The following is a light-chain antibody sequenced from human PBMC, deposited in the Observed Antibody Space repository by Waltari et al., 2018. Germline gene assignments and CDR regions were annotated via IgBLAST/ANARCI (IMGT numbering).Light chain of an antibody. CDR1: QSVTNY. J-gene: IGKJ4*01. CDR2: DTS. V-gene: IGKV3-11*01. CDR3: QQRRDWPLT. Sequence: DIVLTQSPANLSLSPGERASLSCRASQSVTNYLAWYQQKPGQAPRLLIYDTSNRATGIPARFSGSGFGTDFTLTISSLEPEDFAVYYCQQRRDWPLTFGGGTKVEIK.